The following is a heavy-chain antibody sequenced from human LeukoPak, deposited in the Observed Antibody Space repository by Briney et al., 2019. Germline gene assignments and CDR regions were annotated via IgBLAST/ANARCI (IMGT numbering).Heavy chain of an antibody. CDR1: GFTFSSYA. D-gene: IGHD3-10*01. CDR3: ARGSITMVRGFDY. CDR2: ISYDGSNK. J-gene: IGHJ4*02. Sequence: GGSLRLSCAASGFTFSSYAMHWVRRAPGKGLEWVAVISYDGSNKYYADSVKGRFTISRDNSKNTLYLQMNSLRAEDTAVYYCARGSITMVRGFDYWGQGTLVTVSS. V-gene: IGHV3-30*04.